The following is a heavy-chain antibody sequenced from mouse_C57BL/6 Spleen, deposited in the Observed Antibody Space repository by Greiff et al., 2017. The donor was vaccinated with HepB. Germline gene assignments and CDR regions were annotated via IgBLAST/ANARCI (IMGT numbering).Heavy chain of an antibody. CDR2: ISYDGSN. D-gene: IGHD2-10*02. CDR1: GYSITSGYY. V-gene: IGHV3-6*01. CDR3: ARECMVSPPWFAY. Sequence: QLQQSGPGLVKPSQSLSLTCSVTGYSITSGYYWNWIRQFPGNKLEWMGYISYDGSNNYNPSLKNRISITRDTSKNQFFLKLNSVTTEDTATYYCARECMVSPPWFAYWGQGTLVTVSA. J-gene: IGHJ3*01.